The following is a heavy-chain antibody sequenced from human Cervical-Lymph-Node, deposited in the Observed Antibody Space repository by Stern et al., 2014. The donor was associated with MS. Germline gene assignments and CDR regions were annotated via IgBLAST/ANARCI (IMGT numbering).Heavy chain of an antibody. Sequence: VQLVQSGAEVKQPGASVKVSCAASGYNFDDYSFSWVRQAPGQGLEWMGWITSHNGVTNYAHKFQDRVTLTTDTSTTTVYLELKSLRSDDMAVYFCARHRTRGCLGGGCPTDYWGQGTLVTVSS. D-gene: IGHD2-15*01. CDR3: ARHRTRGCLGGGCPTDY. J-gene: IGHJ4*02. CDR1: GYNFDDYS. CDR2: ITSHNGVT. V-gene: IGHV1-18*03.